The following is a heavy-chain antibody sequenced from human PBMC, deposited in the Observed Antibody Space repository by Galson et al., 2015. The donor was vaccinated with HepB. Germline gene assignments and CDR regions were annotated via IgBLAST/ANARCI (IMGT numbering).Heavy chain of an antibody. J-gene: IGHJ6*02. CDR2: INTNTGNP. CDR1: GYTFTSYA. CDR3: ARDGSGSYRYGMDV. D-gene: IGHD1-26*01. V-gene: IGHV7-4-1*02. Sequence: SVKVSCKASGYTFTSYAMNWVRQAPGQGLEWMGWINTNTGNPTYAQGFTGRFVLSLDTSVSTSYLQISSLKDEDTAVYYCARDGSGSYRYGMDVWGQGTTVTVSS.